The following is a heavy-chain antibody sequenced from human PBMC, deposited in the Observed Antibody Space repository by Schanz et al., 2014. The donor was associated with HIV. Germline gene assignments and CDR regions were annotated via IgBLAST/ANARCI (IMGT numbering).Heavy chain of an antibody. D-gene: IGHD3-16*01. CDR1: GFNFNNYA. CDR2: ISGSISTT. V-gene: IGHV3-23*01. CDR3: AIRTPMISFGAFDI. J-gene: IGHJ3*02. Sequence: EVQLLESGGGLEQPGGSLRLSCAASGFNFNNYAMTWVRQAPGKGLEWVSAISGSISTTFYADSVKGRFTISRDKSKKMLFLQMNRLRAEDTAVYYCAIRTPMISFGAFDIWGRGTMVTVSS.